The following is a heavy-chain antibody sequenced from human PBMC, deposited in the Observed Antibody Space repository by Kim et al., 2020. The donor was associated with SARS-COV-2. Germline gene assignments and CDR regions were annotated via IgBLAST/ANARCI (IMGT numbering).Heavy chain of an antibody. CDR3: ARRKQSGGMDV. D-gene: IGHD1-26*01. CDR2: IYYSGST. J-gene: IGHJ6*02. CDR1: GGSISSYY. V-gene: IGHV4-59*13. Sequence: SETLSLTCTVSGGSISSYYWSWIRQPPGKGLEWIGYIYYSGSTNYNPSLKSRVTISVDTSKNQFSLKLSSVTAADTAVYYCARRKQSGGMDVWGQGTTVTVSS.